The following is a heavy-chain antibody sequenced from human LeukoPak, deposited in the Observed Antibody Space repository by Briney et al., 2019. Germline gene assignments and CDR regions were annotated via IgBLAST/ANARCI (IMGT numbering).Heavy chain of an antibody. V-gene: IGHV1-18*04. CDR3: ARDMEGYCSSTSCYSGFLDY. CDR2: ISAYNGNT. CDR1: GYTFTSYG. J-gene: IGHJ4*02. D-gene: IGHD2-2*01. Sequence: ASVKVSCKASGYTFTSYGISWVRQAPGQGLEWMGWISAYNGNTNYAQKLQGRVTMTTDTSTSTAYMELRGLRSDDTAVYYCARDMEGYCSSTSCYSGFLDYWGQGTLVTVSS.